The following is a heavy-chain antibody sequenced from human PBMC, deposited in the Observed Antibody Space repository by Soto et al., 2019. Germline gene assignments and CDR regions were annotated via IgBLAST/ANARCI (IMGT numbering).Heavy chain of an antibody. V-gene: IGHV4-4*02. Sequence: QVQLQESGPGLVKPSGTLSLTCAVSGGSISSSNWWSWVRQPPGKGLEWIGEIYHSGSTHYNPSLKSRVPISVDKAKNQCSLKLSPVTAADTAVYYCARGDSGYDPLDYWGQGTLVTVSS. CDR1: GGSISSSNW. J-gene: IGHJ4*02. CDR2: IYHSGST. CDR3: ARGDSGYDPLDY. D-gene: IGHD5-12*01.